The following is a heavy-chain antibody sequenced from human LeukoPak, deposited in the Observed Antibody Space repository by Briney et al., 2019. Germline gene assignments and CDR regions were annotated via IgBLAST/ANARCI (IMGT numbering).Heavy chain of an antibody. J-gene: IGHJ4*02. Sequence: PGGSLRPSCAASGFTFSSYSMNWVRQAAGKGLEWISSISSGSSYIYYAVSVKGRFTITRDNAKNSLYLQMNSLRAEDTAVYYCALGEPRSPFDYWGQGTLVTVSS. CDR2: ISSGSSYI. V-gene: IGHV3-21*01. D-gene: IGHD1-26*01. CDR3: ALGEPRSPFDY. CDR1: GFTFSSYS.